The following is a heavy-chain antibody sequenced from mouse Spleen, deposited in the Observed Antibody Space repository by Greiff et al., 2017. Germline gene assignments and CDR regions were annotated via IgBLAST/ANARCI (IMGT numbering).Heavy chain of an antibody. J-gene: IGHJ4*01. D-gene: IGHD1-1*01. CDR3: ARYDYGKYYAMDY. CDR1: GYSITSDY. CDR2: ISYSGST. V-gene: IGHV3-8*01. Sequence: EVKLMESGPGLAKPSQTLSLTCSVTGYSITSDYWNWIRKFPGNKLEYMGYISYSGSTYYNPSLKSRISITRDTSKNQYYLQLNSVTTEDTATYYCARYDYGKYYAMDYWGQGTSVTVSS.